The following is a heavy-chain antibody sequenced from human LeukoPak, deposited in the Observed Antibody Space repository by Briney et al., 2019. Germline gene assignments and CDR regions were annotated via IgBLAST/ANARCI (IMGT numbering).Heavy chain of an antibody. CDR1: GYTFTGYY. V-gene: IGHV1-2*02. J-gene: IGHJ6*02. Sequence: ASVKVSCKASGYTFTGYYMHWVRQAPGQGLEWMGWINPNSAGTNYAQKFQGRVTMTRDTSISTAYMELSRLRSDDTAVYYCASTNYDFWNYYGMDVWGQGTTVTVSS. CDR3: ASTNYDFWNYYGMDV. CDR2: INPNSAGT. D-gene: IGHD3-3*01.